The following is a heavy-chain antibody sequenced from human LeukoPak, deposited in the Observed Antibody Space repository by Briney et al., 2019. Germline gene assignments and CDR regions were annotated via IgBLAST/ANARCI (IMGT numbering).Heavy chain of an antibody. Sequence: GGSLRLSCAASGFTFNTYWMHWVRQAPGKGLVWVARVNREGTTTAYADSVKGRFIISRDNSKNALYLQMNNLRAEDTAVYYCARDSDWILFDYWGQGTPVTVSS. V-gene: IGHV3-74*03. CDR2: VNREGTTT. D-gene: IGHD2-2*03. J-gene: IGHJ4*02. CDR3: ARDSDWILFDY. CDR1: GFTFNTYW.